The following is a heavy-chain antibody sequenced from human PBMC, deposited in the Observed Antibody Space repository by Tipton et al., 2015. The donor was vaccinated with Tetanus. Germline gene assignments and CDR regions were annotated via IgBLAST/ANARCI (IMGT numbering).Heavy chain of an antibody. Sequence: TLSLTCTVSGGSISSSSYYWGWIRQPPGKGLEWIGSIYYSGSTYYNPSLKSRVTISADTSKNQFSLKLSSVTAADTAVYYCARHNAVLLLSYFDYWGQGTLVTVSS. CDR1: GGSISSSSYY. CDR2: IYYSGST. D-gene: IGHD3-3*02. V-gene: IGHV4-39*01. J-gene: IGHJ4*02. CDR3: ARHNAVLLLSYFDY.